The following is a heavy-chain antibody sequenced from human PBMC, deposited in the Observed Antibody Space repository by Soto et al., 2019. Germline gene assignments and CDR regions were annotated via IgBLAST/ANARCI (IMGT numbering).Heavy chain of an antibody. J-gene: IGHJ4*02. CDR2: MNPNSGNT. CDR3: ARGFRTYYYDSSGYYYVGDY. Sequence: QVQLVQSGAEVKKPGASVKVSCKASGYTFTSYDINWVRQATGQGLEWMGWMNPNSGNTGYAQKFQGRVTMTRNTSISTAYMELSSLRSEDTAVYYGARGFRTYYYDSSGYYYVGDYWGQGTLVTVSS. CDR1: GYTFTSYD. D-gene: IGHD3-22*01. V-gene: IGHV1-8*01.